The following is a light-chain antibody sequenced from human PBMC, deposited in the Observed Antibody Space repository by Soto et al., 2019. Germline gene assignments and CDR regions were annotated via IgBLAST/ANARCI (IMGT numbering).Light chain of an antibody. V-gene: IGKV1-39*01. Sequence: DIQMTQSPSSLCAAVGDRVTITCRASQTISSCLNWYQQKPGKAPKLLIYAASSLQSGVPSRFSGSGSGTDFTLTISSLQPDDFATYYCQQSHSIPYTFGQGTKLEIK. CDR3: QQSHSIPYT. CDR2: AAS. J-gene: IGKJ2*01. CDR1: QTISSC.